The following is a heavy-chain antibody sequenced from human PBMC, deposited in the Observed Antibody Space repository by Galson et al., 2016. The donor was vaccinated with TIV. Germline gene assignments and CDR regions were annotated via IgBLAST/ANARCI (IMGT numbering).Heavy chain of an antibody. D-gene: IGHD4-23*01. V-gene: IGHV5-51*01. Sequence: QSGAEVKKPGESLRISCKGVGYFFSNYWIGWVRQMPGKGLEWMGIIYPGDSDVRYSPASQGRVTISADKSINTAYLQWRSLKASDTAMYYCTRPLVSSTPVPGFDGWGHGTMVTVSS. CDR1: GYFFSNYW. J-gene: IGHJ3*01. CDR2: IYPGDSDV. CDR3: TRPLVSSTPVPGFDG.